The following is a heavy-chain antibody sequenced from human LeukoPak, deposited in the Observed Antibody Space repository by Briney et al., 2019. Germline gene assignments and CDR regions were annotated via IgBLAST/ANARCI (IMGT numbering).Heavy chain of an antibody. CDR1: GLTFSNAW. J-gene: IGHJ6*02. CDR3: WAPGYDSSGYYPQVVGGDV. Sequence: GGSLRLSCAASGLTFSNAWMSWVRQAPGKGLEWVGRIKSKTDGGTTDYAAPVKGRFTISRDDSKNTLYLQMNSLKTEDTAVYYCWAPGYDSSGYYPQVVGGDVWGQGTTVTVSS. D-gene: IGHD3-22*01. CDR2: IKSKTDGGTT. V-gene: IGHV3-15*01.